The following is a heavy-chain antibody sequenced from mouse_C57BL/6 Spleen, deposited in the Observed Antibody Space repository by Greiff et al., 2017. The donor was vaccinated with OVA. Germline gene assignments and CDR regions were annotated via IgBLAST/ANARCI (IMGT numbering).Heavy chain of an antibody. J-gene: IGHJ4*01. V-gene: IGHV1-82*01. CDR1: GYAFSSSW. Sequence: VQLHQSGPELVKPGASVKISCKASGYAFSSSWMNWVKQRPGKGLEWIGRIYPGDGDTNSNGKFKGKATLTADKSSSTAYMQLSSLTSEDSAVYFCARDTTEVEGAMDDWGQGTSVTVSS. CDR3: ARDTTEVEGAMDD. D-gene: IGHD1-1*01. CDR2: IYPGDGDT.